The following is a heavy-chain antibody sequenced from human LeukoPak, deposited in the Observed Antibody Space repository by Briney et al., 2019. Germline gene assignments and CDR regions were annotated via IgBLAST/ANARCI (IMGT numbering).Heavy chain of an antibody. Sequence: PGRSLRLSCAASGFAFSNFAMHWVRQAPGKGLEWVAVISYDGSIKYYADSVKGRFTISRDNSKNTLYLQMNSLRAEDTAVYYCARDLDSSSLDYWGQGTLVTVSS. CDR2: ISYDGSIK. V-gene: IGHV3-30*04. J-gene: IGHJ4*02. CDR1: GFAFSNFA. D-gene: IGHD6-13*01. CDR3: ARDLDSSSLDY.